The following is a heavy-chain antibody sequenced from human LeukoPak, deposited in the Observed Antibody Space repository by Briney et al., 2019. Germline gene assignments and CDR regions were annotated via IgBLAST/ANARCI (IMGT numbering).Heavy chain of an antibody. J-gene: IGHJ4*02. V-gene: IGHV3-7*05. D-gene: IGHD4-17*01. Sequence: PGGSLRLSCAASGFTFSSSWMTWVRQAPGKGLELVANINNDGSGTYYVDSVEGRFTISRDNAKNSLFLQMNSLRAEDTAVYYCASKAVTYYYDYWGRGTLVIVSS. CDR3: ASKAVTYYYDY. CDR1: GFTFSSSW. CDR2: INNDGSGT.